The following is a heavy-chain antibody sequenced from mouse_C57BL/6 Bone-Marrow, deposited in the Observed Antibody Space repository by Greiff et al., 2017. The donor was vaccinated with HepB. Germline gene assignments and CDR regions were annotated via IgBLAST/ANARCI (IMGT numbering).Heavy chain of an antibody. CDR1: GYTFTSYG. V-gene: IGHV1-81*01. CDR3: ARRVYSYAMDY. CDR2: IYPRSGNT. D-gene: IGHD2-1*01. Sequence: QVQLQQSGAELARPGASVKLSCKASGYTFTSYGISWVKQRTGQGLEWIGEIYPRSGNTYYNEKFKGKATLTADKSSSTAYMELRSLTSEDSAVYFCARRVYSYAMDYWGQGTSVTVSS. J-gene: IGHJ4*01.